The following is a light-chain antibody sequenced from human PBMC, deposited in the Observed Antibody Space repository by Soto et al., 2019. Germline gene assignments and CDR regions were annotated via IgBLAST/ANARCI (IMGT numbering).Light chain of an antibody. CDR3: QQYGSSPRT. CDR1: QGVSDNY. V-gene: IGKV3-20*01. CDR2: GAS. Sequence: EVVLTQSPGTLSLSPGEGATLSCRASQGVSDNYLAWYQHKPGQPPRLLIYGASNRATAIPDRFSGSGSGTDFTLTISRLEPEDFAVYFCQQYGSSPRTFGQGTQLDIK. J-gene: IGKJ2*01.